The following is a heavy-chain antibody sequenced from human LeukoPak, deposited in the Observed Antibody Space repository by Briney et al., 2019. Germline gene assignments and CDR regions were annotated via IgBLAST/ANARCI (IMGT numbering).Heavy chain of an antibody. CDR3: ARVWQDYSGVDY. V-gene: IGHV3-48*02. D-gene: IGHD2-21*01. Sequence: GGSLRLSCAASGFTFSSYAMSWVRQAPGKGLEWISYISTIGTTIHYADSVKGRIAISRDNAKSSLYLQMNSLRDEDTAVYYCARVWQDYSGVDYWGQGTLVTVSS. J-gene: IGHJ4*02. CDR1: GFTFSSYA. CDR2: ISTIGTTI.